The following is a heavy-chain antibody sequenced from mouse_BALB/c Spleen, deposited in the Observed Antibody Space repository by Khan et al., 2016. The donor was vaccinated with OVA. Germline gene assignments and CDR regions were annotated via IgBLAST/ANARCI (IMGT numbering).Heavy chain of an antibody. J-gene: IGHJ3*01. Sequence: EVELVESGGDLVKPGGSLKLSCAASGFTFSSYSMSWVRQTPDERLEWVTTISSDGDFTYYQDSVKGRFTISSDNAKNTLDLQMRSLKSEDTAMYYCASHLTGSFAYWGQGTLVTVSA. CDR2: ISSDGDFT. CDR3: ASHLTGSFAY. D-gene: IGHD4-1*01. V-gene: IGHV5-6*01. CDR1: GFTFSSYS.